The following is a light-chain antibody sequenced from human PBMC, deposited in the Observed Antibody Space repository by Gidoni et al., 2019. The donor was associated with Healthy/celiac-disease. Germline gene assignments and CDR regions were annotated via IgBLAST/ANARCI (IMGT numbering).Light chain of an antibody. CDR2: YAS. CDR1: QDISNY. CDR3: QQYDNLPLT. V-gene: IGKV1-33*01. J-gene: IGKJ3*01. Sequence: DIQMTQSPSSLSASVGDRVTITCQASQDISNYLNWYQQKPGKAHKLLIYYASNLETGVPSRFSGSVSGTDFTFTISSLQPEDIATYYCQQYDNLPLTFGPETKVDIK.